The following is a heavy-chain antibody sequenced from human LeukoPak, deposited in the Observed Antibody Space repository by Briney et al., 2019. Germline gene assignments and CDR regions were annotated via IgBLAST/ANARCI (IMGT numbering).Heavy chain of an antibody. Sequence: GGSLRLSCATSGFTFSNAWMNWVRQAPGRGLEWVGRIRSNSDGGTIDYAAPVKGRFTLSRDDSKTTLYLQMNSLQTEDTAVYYCATDFYDSTWGQGTLVTVSS. CDR1: GFTFSNAW. D-gene: IGHD3-22*01. CDR3: ATDFYDST. V-gene: IGHV3-15*07. J-gene: IGHJ5*02. CDR2: IRSNSDGGTI.